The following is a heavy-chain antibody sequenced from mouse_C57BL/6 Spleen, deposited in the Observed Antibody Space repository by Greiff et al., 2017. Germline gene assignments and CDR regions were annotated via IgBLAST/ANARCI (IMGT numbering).Heavy chain of an antibody. Sequence: EVHLVESGGGLVQPGGSLSLSCAASGFTFPDYYMSWVRQPPGKALEWLGFIRNKANGYTTEYSASVKGRFTISRDNSQSILYLQMNALRAEDSATYYCARYYDGYYDYAMDYWGQGTSVTVSS. J-gene: IGHJ4*01. CDR1: GFTFPDYY. CDR3: ARYYDGYYDYAMDY. CDR2: IRNKANGYTT. V-gene: IGHV7-3*01. D-gene: IGHD2-3*01.